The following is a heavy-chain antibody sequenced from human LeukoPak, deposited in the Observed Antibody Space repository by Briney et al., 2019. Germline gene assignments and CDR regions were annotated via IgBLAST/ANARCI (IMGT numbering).Heavy chain of an antibody. Sequence: GGSLRLSCAASGFTFSSYAMSWVRQAPGRGLEWVSAVSDSGISTYYADSVKGRFTISRDNSKNTQYLQMNSLRAEDTAVYYCAKAPGVVVPAAIRDDAFDIWGQGTMVTVSS. CDR2: VSDSGIST. CDR1: GFTFSSYA. D-gene: IGHD2-2*01. J-gene: IGHJ3*02. CDR3: AKAPGVVVPAAIRDDAFDI. V-gene: IGHV3-23*01.